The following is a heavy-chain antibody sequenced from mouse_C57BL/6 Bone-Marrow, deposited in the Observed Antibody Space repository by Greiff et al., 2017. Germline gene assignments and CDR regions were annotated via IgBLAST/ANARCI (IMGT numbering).Heavy chain of an antibody. Sequence: EVKLEESGGGLVQPGGSMKLSCVASGFTFSNYWMNWVRQSPEQGLEWVAQIRLKSDNYATDYAESVKGRFTISRDDSKSSVYLQMNNLRAEDTGIYYCTDEMDYWGQGTSVTVSS. V-gene: IGHV6-3*01. J-gene: IGHJ4*01. CDR3: TDEMDY. CDR2: IRLKSDNYAT. CDR1: GFTFSNYW.